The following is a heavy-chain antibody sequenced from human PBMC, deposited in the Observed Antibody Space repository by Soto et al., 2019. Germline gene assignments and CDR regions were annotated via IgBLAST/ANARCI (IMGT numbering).Heavy chain of an antibody. V-gene: IGHV1-3*01. CDR3: ARDQRGDYGDPTRVKAFDI. Sequence: ASVKVSCKASGYTFTSYAMHWVRQAPGQRLEWMGWINAGNGNTKYSQKFQGRVTITRDTSASTAYMELSSLRSEDTAVYYCARDQRGDYGDPTRVKAFDIWGQRTMVTVSS. CDR2: INAGNGNT. CDR1: GYTFTSYA. J-gene: IGHJ3*02. D-gene: IGHD4-17*01.